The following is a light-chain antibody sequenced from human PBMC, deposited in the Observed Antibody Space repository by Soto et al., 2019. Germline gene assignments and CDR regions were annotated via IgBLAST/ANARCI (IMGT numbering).Light chain of an antibody. CDR3: SSYGASSTL. Sequence: ALTQPASLSGSPGQSITISCTGTSSDIGSYNYVSWYQQHPGRAPKLMIFDVSYRPSGISDRFSGSKSGNTASLTISGLQPEDEADYYCSSYGASSTLFGGGTKVTVL. CDR2: DVS. J-gene: IGLJ3*02. V-gene: IGLV2-14*03. CDR1: SSDIGSYNY.